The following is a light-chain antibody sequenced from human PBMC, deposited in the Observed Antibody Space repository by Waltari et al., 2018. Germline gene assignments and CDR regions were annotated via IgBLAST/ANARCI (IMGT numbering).Light chain of an antibody. Sequence: DIQMTQSPSTLSASVGDRVTITCRAIQSISSWLAWSQQKPGKAPKLLIYKASSLESGVPSRFSGSGSGTEFTLTISSLQPDDFATYYCQQYNRYGTFGQGTKVEIK. CDR3: QQYNRYGT. CDR2: KAS. J-gene: IGKJ1*01. CDR1: QSISSW. V-gene: IGKV1-5*03.